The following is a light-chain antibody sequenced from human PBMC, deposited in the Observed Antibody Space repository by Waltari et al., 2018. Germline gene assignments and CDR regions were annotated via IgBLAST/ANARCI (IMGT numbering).Light chain of an antibody. Sequence: DIQMTQSPSSLSASVGDRVTITCRASQSISSYLNWYQQKPGKAPKLLIYAASSLQSGVPSRFSGSGSGTDFTLTISSLQPEDVAVYYCQQYYGAPRTFGQGTKVEIK. V-gene: IGKV1-39*01. CDR2: AAS. J-gene: IGKJ1*01. CDR3: QQYYGAPRT. CDR1: QSISSY.